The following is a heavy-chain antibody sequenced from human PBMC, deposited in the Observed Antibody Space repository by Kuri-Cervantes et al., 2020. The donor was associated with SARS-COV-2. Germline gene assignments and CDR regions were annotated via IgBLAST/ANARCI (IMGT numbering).Heavy chain of an antibody. CDR3: ARDMGAIVLVRRDWFDP. CDR2: VSYDGSDN. V-gene: IGHV3-30*04. J-gene: IGHJ5*02. Sequence: GGSLRLSGATSGFTFSGYAMHWVRQAPGKGPEWVAVVSYDGSDNDYADSVKGRFTISRDNSKNTLYLQMNSLRVEDTAVYYCARDMGAIVLVRRDWFDPWGPGTLVTVSS. D-gene: IGHD2-8*01. CDR1: GFTFSGYA.